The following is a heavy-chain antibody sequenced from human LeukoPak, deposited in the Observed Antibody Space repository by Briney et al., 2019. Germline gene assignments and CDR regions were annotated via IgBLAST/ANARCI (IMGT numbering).Heavy chain of an antibody. V-gene: IGHV4-59*08. Sequence: SETLSLTCTVSGGSISSYYWSWIRQPPGKGLERVRSVYHSGSTYYNPSLKSRVTISVDPSKPPFSLTLSSVTAGDTAVYYCARLYVLLWLGESAGTYFDYCGQGNLGTVSS. J-gene: IGHJ4*02. CDR2: VYHSGST. CDR3: ARLYVLLWLGESAGTYFDY. CDR1: GGSISSYY. D-gene: IGHD3-10*01.